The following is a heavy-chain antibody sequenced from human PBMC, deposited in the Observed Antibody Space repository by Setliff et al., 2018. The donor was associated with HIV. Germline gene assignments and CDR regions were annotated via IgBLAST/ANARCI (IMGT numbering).Heavy chain of an antibody. D-gene: IGHD3-9*01. CDR2: IYYSGST. CDR3: ASGHILTGASDY. J-gene: IGHJ4*02. V-gene: IGHV4-39*01. CDR1: GGSISSSSYY. Sequence: PSETLSLTCTVSGGSISSSSYYWGWIRQPPGKGLEWIGSIYYSGSTYYNPSLKSRVTISVDTSKNQFSLKLSSVTAADTAVYHCASGHILTGASDYWGQGTLVTVSS.